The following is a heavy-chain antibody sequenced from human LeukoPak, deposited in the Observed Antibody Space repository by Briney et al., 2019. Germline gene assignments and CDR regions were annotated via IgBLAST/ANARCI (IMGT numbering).Heavy chain of an antibody. CDR1: GYTFTSYG. CDR3: ARDPSGYSPILYYYYYMDV. Sequence: ASVKVSCKASGYTFTSYGISWVRQAPGQGLEWMGWISAYNGNTNYAQKLQGRVTMTTDTSTSTAYMELRSLRSDDTAVYYCARDPSGYSPILYYYYYMDVWGKGTTVTISS. V-gene: IGHV1-18*01. CDR2: ISAYNGNT. D-gene: IGHD5-18*01. J-gene: IGHJ6*03.